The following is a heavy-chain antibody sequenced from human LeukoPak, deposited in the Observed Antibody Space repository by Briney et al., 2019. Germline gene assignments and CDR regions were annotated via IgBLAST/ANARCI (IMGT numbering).Heavy chain of an antibody. CDR3: ARDLYYYNSSGYYQFDY. Sequence: SETLSLTCTVSGGSITSTSYYWGWIRQPPGKGLEWLGSIYYSGSTYINPSLKSRVTMSLDTSKNQLSLKLSSVTAADTAMYFCARDLYYYNSSGYYQFDYWGQGTLVTVSS. CDR2: IYYSGST. D-gene: IGHD3-22*01. CDR1: GGSITSTSYY. V-gene: IGHV4-39*07. J-gene: IGHJ4*02.